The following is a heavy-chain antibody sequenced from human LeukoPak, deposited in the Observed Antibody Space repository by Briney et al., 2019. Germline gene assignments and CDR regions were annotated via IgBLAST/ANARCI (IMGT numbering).Heavy chain of an antibody. CDR2: ISSSGSTI. CDR1: GFTFSSYE. V-gene: IGHV3-48*03. J-gene: IGHJ4*02. Sequence: PGGSLRLSCAASGFTFSSYEMNWVRQAPGKGLEWVSYISSSGSTIYYADSVKGRFTISRDNAKNSLYLQMNSLRAEDTAVYYCAKEELRWLKVPVGYFDYWGQGTLVTVSS. CDR3: AKEELRWLKVPVGYFDY. D-gene: IGHD4-23*01.